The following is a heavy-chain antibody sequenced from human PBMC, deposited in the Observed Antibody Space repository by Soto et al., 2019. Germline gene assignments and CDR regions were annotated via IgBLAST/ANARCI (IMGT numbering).Heavy chain of an antibody. V-gene: IGHV4-59*01. J-gene: IGHJ4*02. Sequence: SETLSLTCTVSGDSISTYYWPWIRQPPGKGLEWIGYIHNSATTKYNPSLKSRVTISVDTSKNQFSLKLSSVTTADTAVYYCARGRFDFIWGTLAPYLDYWGQGALVTVS. CDR1: GDSISTYY. CDR3: ARGRFDFIWGTLAPYLDY. D-gene: IGHD3-16*01. CDR2: IHNSATT.